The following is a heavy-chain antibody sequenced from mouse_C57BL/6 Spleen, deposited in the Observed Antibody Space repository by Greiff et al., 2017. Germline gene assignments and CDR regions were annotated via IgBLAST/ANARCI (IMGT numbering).Heavy chain of an antibody. CDR1: GFTFSSYT. CDR3: ARDGNYVYAMDY. CDR2: ISGGGGNT. V-gene: IGHV5-9*01. D-gene: IGHD2-1*01. Sequence: EVKLMESGGGLVKPGGSLKLSCAASGFTFSSYTMSWVRQTPEKRLEWVATISGGGGNTYYPDSVKGRFTISRDNAKNTLYLQMSMLRSEDTALYYGARDGNYVYAMDYWGQGTSVTVSS. J-gene: IGHJ4*01.